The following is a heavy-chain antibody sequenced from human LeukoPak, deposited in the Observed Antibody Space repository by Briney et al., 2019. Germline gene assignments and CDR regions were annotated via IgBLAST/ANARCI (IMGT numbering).Heavy chain of an antibody. CDR3: AKSPPTTVITLDS. Sequence: SETLSLTCTVSGGSISSYYWSWIRQPPGKGLEWIGSIHYSGNTYYIPSLKSRVTISVDTPKNQFSLKLTSVTAADTAVYYCAKSPPTTVITLDSWGQGILVTVSS. CDR2: IHYSGNT. J-gene: IGHJ4*02. CDR1: GGSISSYY. D-gene: IGHD4-17*01. V-gene: IGHV4-59*05.